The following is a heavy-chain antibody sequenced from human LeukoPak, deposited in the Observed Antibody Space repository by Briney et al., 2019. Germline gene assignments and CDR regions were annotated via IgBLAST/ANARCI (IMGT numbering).Heavy chain of an antibody. CDR3: ARDRRDWFDP. CDR1: GGSFSGYY. CDR2: INHSGST. V-gene: IGHV4-34*01. J-gene: IGHJ5*02. Sequence: SETLSLTCAVYGGSFSGYYWTWIRQPPGKGLEWIGEINHSGSTNYNPSLKSRVTISVDTSKNQFSLKLSSVTAADTAVYYCARDRRDWFDPWGQGTLVTVSS.